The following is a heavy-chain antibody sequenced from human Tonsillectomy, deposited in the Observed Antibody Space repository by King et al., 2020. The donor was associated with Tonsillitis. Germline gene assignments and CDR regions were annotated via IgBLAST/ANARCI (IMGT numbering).Heavy chain of an antibody. CDR1: GGSIGGGAFY. Sequence: QLQESGPGLVKPSQTLSLTCTVSGGSIGGGAFYWSWIRQHPGKGLEWCGYLFQRENTYYHPSLKSRLSISVDTFENQFSLKLSSVTAADTAVYYCARYEGGVFDPWGQGTLVTVSS. CDR2: LFQRENT. D-gene: IGHD2-15*01. CDR3: ARYEGGVFDP. V-gene: IGHV4-31*03. J-gene: IGHJ5*02.